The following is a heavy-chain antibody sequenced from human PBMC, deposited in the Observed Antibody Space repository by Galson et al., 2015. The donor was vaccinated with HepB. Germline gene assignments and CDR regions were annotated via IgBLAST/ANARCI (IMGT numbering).Heavy chain of an antibody. Sequence: CAISGDSVSSNSAAWNWIRQSPSRGLEWLGRTYYRSKWYNDYAVSVKSRITINPDTSKNQFSLQLNSVTPEDTAVYYCAREDVTMVRGVIWGYYYYGMDVWGQGTTVTVSS. D-gene: IGHD3-10*01. V-gene: IGHV6-1*01. CDR2: TYYRSKWYN. CDR3: AREDVTMVRGVIWGYYYYGMDV. CDR1: GDSVSSNSAA. J-gene: IGHJ6*02.